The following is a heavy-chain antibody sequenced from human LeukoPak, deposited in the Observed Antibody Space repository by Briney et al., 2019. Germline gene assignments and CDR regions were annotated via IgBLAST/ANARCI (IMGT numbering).Heavy chain of an antibody. J-gene: IGHJ4*02. D-gene: IGHD1-1*01. CDR2: ISTSSSYI. CDR1: GFTVSNNY. CDR3: AIQLD. Sequence: PGGSLRPSCAASGFTVSNNYMNWVRPAPGKGLEWVSSISTSSSYIYYPDPVKGRFTISRGNAKNSLYLQMNSLRAEDTAVYYCAIQLDWGQGTLVTVSS. V-gene: IGHV3-21*01.